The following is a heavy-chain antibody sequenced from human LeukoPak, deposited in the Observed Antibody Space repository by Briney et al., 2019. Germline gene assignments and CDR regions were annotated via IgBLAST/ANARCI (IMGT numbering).Heavy chain of an antibody. D-gene: IGHD6-19*01. CDR1: GFTFSSYS. Sequence: GGSLRLSCAASGFTFSSYSMNWVRQAPGKGLEWVSYISSSSSTLYYTDSVKGRFTISRDNAKNSLYLQMNSLRAEDTALYYCARDSSSWLAYYYYYYMDVWGKGTTVTVSS. CDR2: ISSSSSTL. V-gene: IGHV3-48*04. CDR3: ARDSSSWLAYYYYYYMDV. J-gene: IGHJ6*03.